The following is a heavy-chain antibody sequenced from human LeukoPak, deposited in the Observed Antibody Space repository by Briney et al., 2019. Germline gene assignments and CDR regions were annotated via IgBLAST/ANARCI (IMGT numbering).Heavy chain of an antibody. CDR2: ISAYNGNT. CDR3: ARPKYYGSGSYSRTYYYGMDV. V-gene: IGHV1-18*01. J-gene: IGHJ6*02. CDR1: GYTFTSYG. Sequence: ASVTVSCTASGYTFTSYGISWVRQAPGQGLEWMGWISAYNGNTNYAQKLQGRVTMTTDTSTSTAYMELRSLRSDDTAVYYCARPKYYGSGSYSRTYYYGMDVWGQGTTVTVSS. D-gene: IGHD3-10*01.